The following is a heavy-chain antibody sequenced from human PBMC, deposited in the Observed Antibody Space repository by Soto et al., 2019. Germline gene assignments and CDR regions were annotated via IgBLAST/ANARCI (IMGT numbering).Heavy chain of an antibody. V-gene: IGHV1-46*03. J-gene: IGHJ3*02. CDR1: GYTFTSYY. Sequence: QVQLVQSGAEVKKPGASVKVSCKASGYTFTSYYMHWVRQAPGQGLEWMGIINPSGGSTSYAQKFQGRVTMTRVTSTSTVYMELSSLRSEDTAVYYCASRHDYGDYLWAFDIWGQGTMVTVSS. D-gene: IGHD4-17*01. CDR3: ASRHDYGDYLWAFDI. CDR2: INPSGGST.